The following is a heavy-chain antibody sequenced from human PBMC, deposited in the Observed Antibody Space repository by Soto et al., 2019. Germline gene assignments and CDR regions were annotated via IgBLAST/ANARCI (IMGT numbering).Heavy chain of an antibody. J-gene: IGHJ4*02. CDR3: ARGYGRNFDY. Sequence: SETLSLTCAVSGGSISSGGYSWSWIRQPPGKGLEWIGYIYHSGSTYYNPSPKSRVTISADTSKNQFSLKLSSVTAADTAVYYCARGYGRNFDYWGQGTLVTVSS. D-gene: IGHD5-18*01. V-gene: IGHV4-30-2*01. CDR2: IYHSGST. CDR1: GGSISSGGYS.